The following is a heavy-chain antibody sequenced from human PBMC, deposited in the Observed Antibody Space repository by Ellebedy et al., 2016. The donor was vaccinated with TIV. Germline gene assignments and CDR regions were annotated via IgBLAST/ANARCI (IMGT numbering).Heavy chain of an antibody. V-gene: IGHV4-61*01. D-gene: IGHD6-13*01. CDR3: AREPWRAAAGTGYFDY. CDR2: IYYSGST. Sequence: SETLSLTCTVSGGSVSSGSYYWSWIRQPPGKGLEWIGYIYYSGSTNYNPSLKSRVTISVDTSKNQFSLKLSSVTAADTAVYYCAREPWRAAAGTGYFDYWGQGTLVTVSS. CDR1: GGSVSSGSYY. J-gene: IGHJ4*02.